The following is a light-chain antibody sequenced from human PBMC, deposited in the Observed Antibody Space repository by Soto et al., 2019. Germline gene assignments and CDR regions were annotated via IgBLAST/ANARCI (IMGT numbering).Light chain of an antibody. V-gene: IGKV3-20*01. CDR2: GSS. J-gene: IGKJ2*01. CDR1: QSVSNNY. Sequence: EVVLTQSPGTLSLSPGERATVSCRASQSVSNNYVAWDQQKPGQAPRLLIFGSSDRATGIPDRFSGSGSGTDLTVTISRLEPEDCAVYFCQQSGSSPTHTFGKGTNVEIK. CDR3: QQSGSSPTHT.